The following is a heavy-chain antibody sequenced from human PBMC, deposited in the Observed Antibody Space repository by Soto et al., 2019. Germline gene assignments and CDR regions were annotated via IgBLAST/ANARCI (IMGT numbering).Heavy chain of an antibody. CDR3: ARRIYGSGND. CDR2: VYRSGTT. CDR1: GGSISSSKYY. Sequence: QLQVQESGPGLVKPSETLSLTCTVSGGSISSSKYYWGWIRQPPGKGLEWIGIVYRSGTTYYNPSLKGRVNISVDTSKNQLSLKLSSVTATATAVYYCARRIYGSGNDWGQGTLVTVSS. V-gene: IGHV4-39*01. D-gene: IGHD3-10*01. J-gene: IGHJ4*02.